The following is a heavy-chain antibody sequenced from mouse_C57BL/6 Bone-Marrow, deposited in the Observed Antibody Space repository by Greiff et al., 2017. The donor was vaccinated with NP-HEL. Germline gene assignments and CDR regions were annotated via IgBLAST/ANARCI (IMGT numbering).Heavy chain of an antibody. CDR3: TSPSPDYGSSWYFDV. J-gene: IGHJ1*03. CDR2: IYPGSGST. CDR1: GYTFTSYW. V-gene: IGHV1-55*01. Sequence: QVQLQQPGAELVKPGASVKMSCKASGYTFTSYWITWVKQRPGQGLEWIGDIYPGSGSTNYNEKFKSKAKLTVDTSSSTAYMQLSSLTSEDSAVYYCTSPSPDYGSSWYFDVWGTGTTVTVSS. D-gene: IGHD1-1*01.